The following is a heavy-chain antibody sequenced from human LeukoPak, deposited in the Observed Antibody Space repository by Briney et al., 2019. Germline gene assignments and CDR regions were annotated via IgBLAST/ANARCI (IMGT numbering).Heavy chain of an antibody. CDR2: IYYSGST. V-gene: IGHV4-59*01. J-gene: IGHJ5*02. CDR3: ARDLRFGELAP. Sequence: SSETLSLTCTVSGGSISSYYWSWIRQPPGKGLEWIGYIYYSGSTNYNPSLKGRVTISVDTSKNQFSLKLSSVTAADTAVYYCARDLRFGELAPWGQGTLVTVSS. D-gene: IGHD3-10*01. CDR1: GGSISSYY.